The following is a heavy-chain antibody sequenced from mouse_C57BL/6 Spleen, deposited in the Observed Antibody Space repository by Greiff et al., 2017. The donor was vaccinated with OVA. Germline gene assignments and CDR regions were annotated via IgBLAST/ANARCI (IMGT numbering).Heavy chain of an antibody. V-gene: IGHV1-59*01. CDR1: GYTFTSYW. J-gene: IGHJ2*01. Sequence: VQLQQPGAELVRPGTSVKLSCKASGYTFTSYWMHWVKQRPGQGLEWIGVIDPSDSYTNYNQKFKGKATLTVDTSSSTAYMQLSSLTSEDSAVYYCARGNRDYFDYWGQGTTLTVSS. CDR2: IDPSDSYT. CDR3: ARGNRDYFDY.